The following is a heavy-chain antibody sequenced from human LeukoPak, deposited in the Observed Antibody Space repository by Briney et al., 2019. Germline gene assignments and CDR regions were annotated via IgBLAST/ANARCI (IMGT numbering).Heavy chain of an antibody. V-gene: IGHV4-39*01. CDR3: ARHVVSSGYYFPWYFDY. Sequence: SETLSLTCSVSGVSISSSNSYWGWIRQPPGKGLEWIGSIYYTGNTYYNASLKSRVTISVDTSKNQFSLKLSSVTAADTAVYYCARHVVSSGYYFPWYFDYWGQGTLVTVSS. J-gene: IGHJ4*02. CDR2: IYYTGNT. D-gene: IGHD3-22*01. CDR1: GVSISSSNSY.